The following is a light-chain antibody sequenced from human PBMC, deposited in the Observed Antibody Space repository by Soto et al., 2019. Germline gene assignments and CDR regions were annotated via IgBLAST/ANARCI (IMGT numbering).Light chain of an antibody. CDR2: DAS. V-gene: IGKV3-11*01. Sequence: EIVLTQSLATLSLSPGQRAPLSCRASHSISCYLTWYQHKPGQAPRLLIYDASNRATGIPARFSGTGSGTDFTLTISSLEPEDFAVYYCQHFGDSPITFGQGTRLEIK. CDR3: QHFGDSPIT. CDR1: HSISCY. J-gene: IGKJ5*01.